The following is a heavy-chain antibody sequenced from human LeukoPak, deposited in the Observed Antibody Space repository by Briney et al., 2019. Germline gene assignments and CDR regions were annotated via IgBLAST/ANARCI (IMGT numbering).Heavy chain of an antibody. CDR1: GFTVSSQY. V-gene: IGHV3-53*01. D-gene: IGHD3-10*01. CDR3: ASSVYSGSPTKSFDY. CDR2: IYSGGGT. Sequence: PGGSLRLSCAASGFTVSSQYTNWVRQAPGKGLEWVSVIYSGGGTYYADSVNGRFTISRDNSKNTLYLQMNSLRADDTAVYYCASSVYSGSPTKSFDYWGQGTLVTVSS. J-gene: IGHJ4*02.